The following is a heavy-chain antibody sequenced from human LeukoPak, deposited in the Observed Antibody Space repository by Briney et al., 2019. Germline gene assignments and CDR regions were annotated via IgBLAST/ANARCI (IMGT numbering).Heavy chain of an antibody. CDR2: ISGSGGST. D-gene: IGHD3-3*01. Sequence: GASLRLSCAASGFTFSSYAMSWVRQAPGKGLEWVSAISGSGGSTYYADSVKGQFTISRDNSKNTLYLQMNSLRAEDTAVYYCAKNLERDDYDFWSGYYSGGAFDIWGQGTMVTVSS. J-gene: IGHJ3*02. CDR1: GFTFSSYA. CDR3: AKNLERDDYDFWSGYYSGGAFDI. V-gene: IGHV3-23*01.